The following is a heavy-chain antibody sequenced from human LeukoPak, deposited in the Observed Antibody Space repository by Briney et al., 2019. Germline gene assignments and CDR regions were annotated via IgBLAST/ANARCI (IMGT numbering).Heavy chain of an antibody. J-gene: IGHJ4*02. Sequence: PGGSLRLSCAASGFTFSDYSMSWIRQAPGKGLEWVSYIRSSGNTIYYADSVKGRFTISRDNAKNSLYLQMNSLRAEDTAVYYCARVGGITGTTFPFDYWGQGTLVTVSS. CDR1: GFTFSDYS. CDR3: ARVGGITGTTFPFDY. D-gene: IGHD1-20*01. V-gene: IGHV3-11*04. CDR2: IRSSGNTI.